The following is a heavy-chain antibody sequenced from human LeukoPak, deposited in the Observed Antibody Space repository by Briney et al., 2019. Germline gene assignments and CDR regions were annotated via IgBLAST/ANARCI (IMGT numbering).Heavy chain of an antibody. CDR2: IDYSGST. CDR1: GGSISSSSYY. Sequence: PSETLSLTCTVSGGSISSSSYYWGWIRQPPGKGLEWIGSIDYSGSTYYNPSLKSRVTISVDTSKNQFSLKLSSVTAADTAVYYCARDEIMITFGGVIVIKPDWFDPWGQGTLVTVSS. D-gene: IGHD3-16*02. J-gene: IGHJ5*02. V-gene: IGHV4-39*07. CDR3: ARDEIMITFGGVIVIKPDWFDP.